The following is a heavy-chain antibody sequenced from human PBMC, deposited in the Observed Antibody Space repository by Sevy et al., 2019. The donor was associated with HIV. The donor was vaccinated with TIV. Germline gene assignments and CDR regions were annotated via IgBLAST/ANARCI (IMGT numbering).Heavy chain of an antibody. D-gene: IGHD4-17*01. V-gene: IGHV4-61*01. CDR2: LFYSGNT. CDR3: ARCRSPYGDYATGSFDY. CDR1: GGSVSTDSYY. Sequence: SETLSLTCTVSGGSVSTDSYYWSWIRQPPGKGLEWIGYLFYSGNTNYDPSLKSRLTISLDTSKNQFSLKLSSVTAADTAVYYCARCRSPYGDYATGSFDYWGQGALVTVSS. J-gene: IGHJ4*02.